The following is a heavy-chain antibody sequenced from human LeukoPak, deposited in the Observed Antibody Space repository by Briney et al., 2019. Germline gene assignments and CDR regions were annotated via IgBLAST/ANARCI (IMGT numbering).Heavy chain of an antibody. CDR3: AKDWSSGGSDSPDAFDI. CDR1: GFAFSSYA. CDR2: ISGSGGST. J-gene: IGHJ3*02. Sequence: GGSLRLSCAASGFAFSSYAMSWVRQAPGKGLEWVSAISGSGGSTYYADSVKGRFTISRDNSKNTLYLQMNSLRAEDTAVYYCAKDWSSGGSDSPDAFDIWGQGTMVTVSS. V-gene: IGHV3-23*01. D-gene: IGHD2-21*02.